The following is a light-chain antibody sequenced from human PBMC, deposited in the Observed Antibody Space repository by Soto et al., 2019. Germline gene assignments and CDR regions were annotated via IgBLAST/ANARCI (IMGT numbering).Light chain of an antibody. J-gene: IGKJ5*01. CDR3: QQYNNWPIT. CDR2: GAS. CDR1: QSLSSN. Sequence: EIVMTQSPATLSVSPGERATLSCRASQSLSSNLAWYQQKPGQAPRLLISGASTRATGVPARFSGSGSATEFTLTISSLQSEDFADYYCQQYNNWPITFGQGTRLEIK. V-gene: IGKV3-15*01.